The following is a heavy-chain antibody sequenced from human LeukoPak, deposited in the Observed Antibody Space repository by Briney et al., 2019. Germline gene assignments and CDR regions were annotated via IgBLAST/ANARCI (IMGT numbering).Heavy chain of an antibody. Sequence: GSLRLSCAASGFTFSSYAMHWVRQAPGKGLEWVAVISYDGSNKYYADSVKGRFTISRDNSKNTLYLQMSSLRAEDTAVYYCARDAGVSVTLDYWGQGTLVTVSS. D-gene: IGHD4-17*01. CDR1: GFTFSSYA. CDR2: ISYDGSNK. CDR3: ARDAGVSVTLDY. J-gene: IGHJ4*02. V-gene: IGHV3-30-3*01.